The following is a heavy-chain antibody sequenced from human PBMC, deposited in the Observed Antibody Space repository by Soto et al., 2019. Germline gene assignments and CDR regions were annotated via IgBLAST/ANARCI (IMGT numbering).Heavy chain of an antibody. Sequence: EVQLVESGGGLVKPGGSLRLSCAASGFTFSSYSMNWVRQAPGKGLEWVSSISSSSSYIYYADSVKGRCTISRDHAKTSSALQMNSLRAEDTAVSYCARGERGDAFDIWGQGKMVTVSS. D-gene: IGHD3-16*01. V-gene: IGHV3-21*01. J-gene: IGHJ3*02. CDR1: GFTFSSYS. CDR3: ARGERGDAFDI. CDR2: ISSSSSYI.